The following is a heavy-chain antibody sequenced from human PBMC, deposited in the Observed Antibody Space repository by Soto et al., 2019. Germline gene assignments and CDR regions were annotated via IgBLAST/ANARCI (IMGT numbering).Heavy chain of an antibody. V-gene: IGHV3-30*18. Sequence: GGSLRLSCAASRFTFSSYGMHWVRQAPGKGLEWVAVISYDGSNKYYADSVKGRFTISRGNSKSTLYLQMNSLRAEDTAVYYCAKPPGPSGSYGYFQHWGQGTLVTAPQ. CDR3: AKPPGPSGSYGYFQH. CDR2: ISYDGSNK. CDR1: RFTFSSYG. J-gene: IGHJ1*01. D-gene: IGHD1-26*01.